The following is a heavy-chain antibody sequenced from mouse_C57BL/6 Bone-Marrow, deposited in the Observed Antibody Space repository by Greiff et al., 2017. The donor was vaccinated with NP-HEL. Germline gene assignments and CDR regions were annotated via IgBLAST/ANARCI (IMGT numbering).Heavy chain of an antibody. D-gene: IGHD2-3*01. V-gene: IGHV1-85*01. J-gene: IGHJ3*01. Sequence: QVQLKQSGPELVKPGASVKLSCKASGYTFTSYDINWVKQRPGQGLEWIGWIYPRDGSTKYNEKFKGKATLTVDTSSSTAYMELHSLTSEDSAVYFCAREGDGYPAWFAYWGQGTLVTVSA. CDR3: AREGDGYPAWFAY. CDR2: IYPRDGST. CDR1: GYTFTSYD.